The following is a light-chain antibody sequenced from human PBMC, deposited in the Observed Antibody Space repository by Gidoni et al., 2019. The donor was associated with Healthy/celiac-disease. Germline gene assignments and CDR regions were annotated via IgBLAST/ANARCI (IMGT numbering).Light chain of an antibody. V-gene: IGKV4-1*01. CDR2: WAS. CDR1: QSVLSSSNNKNY. J-gene: IGKJ2*01. CDR3: HQYYSSPPA. Sequence: DIVMTQSPDSLAVSLGERATINCKSSQSVLSSSNNKNYLAWYQQKPGQPPRLLIFWASTRQSGVPDRLSGSGSGTDFTLTISSLQAEDVAIYYCHQYYSSPPAFGQGTKLEI.